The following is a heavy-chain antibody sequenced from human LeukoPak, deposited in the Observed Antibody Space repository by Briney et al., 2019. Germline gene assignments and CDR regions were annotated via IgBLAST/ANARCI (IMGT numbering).Heavy chain of an antibody. Sequence: GGSLRLSCVASGFTFSTYNMNWVRQAPGKGLEWVSFISSGSEIIYYADSVKGRFTVSRDNDKKSLYLQMNSLRDVDTAVYYCARNPAGIGDYWGQGTLVTVSS. D-gene: IGHD1-1*01. V-gene: IGHV3-48*02. CDR2: ISSGSEII. CDR3: ARNPAGIGDY. J-gene: IGHJ4*02. CDR1: GFTFSTYN.